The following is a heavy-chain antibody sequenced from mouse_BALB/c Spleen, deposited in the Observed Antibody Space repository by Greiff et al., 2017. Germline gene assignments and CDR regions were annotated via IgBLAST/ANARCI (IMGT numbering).Heavy chain of an antibody. CDR3: ASITTRAMDY. V-gene: IGHV7-3*02. D-gene: IGHD1-1*01. CDR1: GFTFTDYY. Sequence: EVKLVESGGGLVQPGGSLRLSCATSGFTFTDYYMSWVRQPPGKALEWLGFIRNKANGYTTEYSASVKGRFTISRDNSQSILYLQMNTLRAEDSATYYCASITTRAMDYWGQGTSVTVSS. CDR2: IRNKANGYTT. J-gene: IGHJ4*01.